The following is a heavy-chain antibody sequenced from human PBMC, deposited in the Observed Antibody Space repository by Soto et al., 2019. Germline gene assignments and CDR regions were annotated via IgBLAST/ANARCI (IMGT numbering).Heavy chain of an antibody. D-gene: IGHD2-8*01. V-gene: IGHV4-39*01. CDR3: ARHEGNGNVWPLDY. J-gene: IGHJ4*02. CDR1: GDSIGTTHSY. CDR2: IHYSGST. Sequence: SETLSLTCTVSGDSIGTTHSYWAWIRQSPGKGLEWIGNIHYSGSTYYMPSLRSRVTLSVDTSKNQFSLRLTSVTAEDTAVYYCARHEGNGNVWPLDYWGQGILVTVS.